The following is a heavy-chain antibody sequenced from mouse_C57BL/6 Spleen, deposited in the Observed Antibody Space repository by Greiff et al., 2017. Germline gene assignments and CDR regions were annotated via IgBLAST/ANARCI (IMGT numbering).Heavy chain of an antibody. CDR1: GYAFSSSW. J-gene: IGHJ4*01. CDR3: AGEIYYYGSSHPIYAMDY. V-gene: IGHV1-82*01. D-gene: IGHD1-1*01. Sequence: QVQLKQSGPELVKPGASVKISCKASGYAFSSSWMSWVKQRPGKGLEWIGRIYPGDGDTNYNGKFKGKATLTADKSSSTAYMQLSSLTSEDSAVYFCAGEIYYYGSSHPIYAMDYWGQGTSVTVSS. CDR2: IYPGDGDT.